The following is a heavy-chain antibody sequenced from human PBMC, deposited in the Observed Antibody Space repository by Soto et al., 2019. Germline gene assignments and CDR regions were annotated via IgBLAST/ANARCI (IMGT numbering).Heavy chain of an antibody. Sequence: GGSLRLSCAASGFTFSSYAMSWVRQAPGKGLEWVSAISGSGGSTYYADSVKGRFTISRDKSKNTLYLQMNSLRAEDTAVYYCAKDQGGLDDAFDIWGQGTMVTVSS. V-gene: IGHV3-23*01. D-gene: IGHD1-1*01. CDR1: GFTFSSYA. CDR3: AKDQGGLDDAFDI. J-gene: IGHJ3*02. CDR2: ISGSGGST.